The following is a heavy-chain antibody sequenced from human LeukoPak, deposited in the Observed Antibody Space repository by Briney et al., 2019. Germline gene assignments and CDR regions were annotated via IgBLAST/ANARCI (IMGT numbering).Heavy chain of an antibody. CDR3: AKTGGSYRAYYYYYMDV. J-gene: IGHJ6*03. V-gene: IGHV3-20*04. CDR1: GFTFDDYA. D-gene: IGHD2-15*01. CDR2: INWNGGST. Sequence: WGSLRLSCAASGFTFDDYAMNWVRQAPGKGLEWVSGINWNGGSTGYADSVKGRFTISRDNAKNSLYLQMNSLRAEDTALYYCAKTGGSYRAYYYYYMDVWGKGTTVTVSS.